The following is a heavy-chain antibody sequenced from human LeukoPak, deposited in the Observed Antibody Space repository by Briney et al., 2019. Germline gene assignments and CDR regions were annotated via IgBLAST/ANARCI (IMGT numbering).Heavy chain of an antibody. Sequence: GGSLRLSCAASGFTFDDYTIHWVRQSPGKGLEWVSLISWNGVSTYYEDSVKGRFTISRDNSKNSLYLQMNSLRTEDTALYYCAKERGSSGYFDYWGQGTLVTVSS. CDR2: ISWNGVST. J-gene: IGHJ4*02. V-gene: IGHV3-43*01. CDR1: GFTFDDYT. CDR3: AKERGSSGYFDY. D-gene: IGHD6-6*01.